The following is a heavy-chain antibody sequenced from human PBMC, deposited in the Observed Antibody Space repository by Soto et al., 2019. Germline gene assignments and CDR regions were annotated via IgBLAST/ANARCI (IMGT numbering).Heavy chain of an antibody. J-gene: IGHJ4*02. CDR1: GFTVSSNY. V-gene: IGHV3-66*01. CDR3: ARDTDPNGLFDY. D-gene: IGHD2-8*01. Sequence: EVQLVESGGGLVQPGGSLRLSCAASGFTVSSNYMSWVRQAPGKGLEWVSVFYSGGDTYYADSVKGRFTISRDNSKTTLYLQMNSLRAEDTAVYYCARDTDPNGLFDYWGQGTLVTVSS. CDR2: FYSGGDT.